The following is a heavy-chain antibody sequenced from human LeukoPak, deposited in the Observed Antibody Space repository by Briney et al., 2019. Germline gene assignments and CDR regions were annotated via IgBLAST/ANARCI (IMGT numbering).Heavy chain of an antibody. CDR3: ARAPRFLEGPGAFDI. D-gene: IGHD3-3*01. V-gene: IGHV4-30-2*01. CDR2: IYHSGST. Sequence: SETLSLTCTVSGGSISSGGYYWSWIRQPPGKGLEWIGYIYHSGSTYYNPSLKSRVTISVDRSKNQFSLKLSSVTAADTAVYYCARAPRFLEGPGAFDIWGQGTMVTVSS. J-gene: IGHJ3*02. CDR1: GGSISSGGYY.